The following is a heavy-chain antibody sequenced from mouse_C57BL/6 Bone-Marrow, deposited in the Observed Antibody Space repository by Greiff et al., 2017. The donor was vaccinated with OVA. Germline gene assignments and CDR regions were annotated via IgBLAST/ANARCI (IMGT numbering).Heavy chain of an antibody. Sequence: QVQLQQPGAELVKPGASVKLSCKASGYTFTSYWMHWVKQRPGQGLEWIGMIHPNSGSTNYNEKFKSKATLTVDKSSSTAYMQLSSLTSEDSAVYYCASGDYGSPWYFDVWGTGTTVTVSS. CDR1: GYTFTSYW. CDR2: IHPNSGST. D-gene: IGHD1-1*01. V-gene: IGHV1-64*01. J-gene: IGHJ1*03. CDR3: ASGDYGSPWYFDV.